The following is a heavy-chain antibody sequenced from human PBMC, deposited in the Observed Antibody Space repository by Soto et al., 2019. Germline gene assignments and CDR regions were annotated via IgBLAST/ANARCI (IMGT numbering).Heavy chain of an antibody. CDR2: FDPEDGET. CDR1: GYTLTELS. Sequence: ASVKVSCKVSGYTLTELSMHWVRQAPGKGLEGMGGFDPEDGETIYAQKFKGRVTMTEDTSTDTAYMELSSLRSEDTAVYYCATDPGTMVRGVPYGMDVWGQGTTVTVSS. J-gene: IGHJ6*02. V-gene: IGHV1-24*01. CDR3: ATDPGTMVRGVPYGMDV. D-gene: IGHD3-10*01.